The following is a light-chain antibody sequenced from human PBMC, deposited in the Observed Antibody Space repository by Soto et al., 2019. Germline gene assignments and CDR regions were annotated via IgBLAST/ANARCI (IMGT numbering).Light chain of an antibody. CDR3: QQRSNWPPIT. J-gene: IGKJ5*01. Sequence: EIVLTQSPATLSLSPGEIATLSCMASQSVSSYLAWYQQKPGQAPRLLIYDASNRATGIPARSSGSGSGTDFTLTISSLEPEDFAVYYCQQRSNWPPITFGQGTRLEIK. V-gene: IGKV3-11*01. CDR2: DAS. CDR1: QSVSSY.